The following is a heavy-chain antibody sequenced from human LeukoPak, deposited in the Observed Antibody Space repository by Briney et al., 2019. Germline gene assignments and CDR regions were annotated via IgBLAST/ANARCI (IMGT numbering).Heavy chain of an antibody. D-gene: IGHD6-19*01. CDR1: GFTFSSYW. CDR2: TNSDGSSA. CDR3: ARASFNGWYFLDY. V-gene: IGHV3-74*01. Sequence: GGSLRLSCAASGFTFSSYWMHWVRQAPGKGLVWVSRTNSDGSSASYADSVKGRFTISRDNAKNTLYLQMNSLRAEDTAVYYCARASFNGWYFLDYWGQGTLVTVSS. J-gene: IGHJ4*02.